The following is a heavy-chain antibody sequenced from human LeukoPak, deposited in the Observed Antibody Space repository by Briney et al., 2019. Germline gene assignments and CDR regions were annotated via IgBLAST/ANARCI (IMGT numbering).Heavy chain of an antibody. V-gene: IGHV1-69*06. Sequence: SVKVSCKASGGTFSSYAISWVRQAPGQGLEWMGGIIPIFGTANYAQKFQGRVTITADKSTSTAYMELSSLRSEDTAVYYCARVGRWGGKNWFDPWGQGTLVTVSS. CDR1: GGTFSSYA. CDR2: IIPIFGTA. CDR3: ARVGRWGGKNWFDP. J-gene: IGHJ5*02. D-gene: IGHD1-1*01.